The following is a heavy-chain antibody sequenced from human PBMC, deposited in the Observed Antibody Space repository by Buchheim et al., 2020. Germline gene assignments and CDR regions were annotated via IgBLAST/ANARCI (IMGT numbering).Heavy chain of an antibody. V-gene: IGHV4-59*12. CDR3: ARSDTAMAVDY. CDR1: GVSISTYY. J-gene: IGHJ4*02. D-gene: IGHD5-18*01. CDR2: IYHSGST. Sequence: QVQLQESGPGLVKPSETLSLTCTVSGVSISTYYWTWIRQPPGKGLEWIGYIYHSGSTYYNPSLKSRVTISVDRSKNQFSLKLSSVTAADTAVYYCARSDTAMAVDYWGQGTL.